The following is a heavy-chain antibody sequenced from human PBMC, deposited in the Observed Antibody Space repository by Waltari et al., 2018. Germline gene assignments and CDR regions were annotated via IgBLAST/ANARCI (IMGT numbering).Heavy chain of an antibody. CDR3: ARGIAITPYYYYYYMDV. Sequence: QVQLQESGPGLVKPSETLSLTCTVSGGSISRYYWSWIRQPAGNGLEWIGRIYTSGSTNYNPSLKSRVTMSVDTSKNQFSLKLSSVTAADTAVYYCARGIAITPYYYYYYMDVWGKGTTVTVSS. CDR1: GGSISRYY. D-gene: IGHD2-21*01. J-gene: IGHJ6*03. CDR2: IYTSGST. V-gene: IGHV4-4*07.